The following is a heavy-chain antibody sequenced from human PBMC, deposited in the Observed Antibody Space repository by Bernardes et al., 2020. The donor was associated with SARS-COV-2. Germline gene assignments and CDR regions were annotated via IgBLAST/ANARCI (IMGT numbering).Heavy chain of an antibody. J-gene: IGHJ4*02. Sequence: VDLRLSCAASGFTFTRYAMSWVRQAPGKGLEWVSAISGSGGNTHYAGSVKGRFTISRDNSKYTLYLQMNSLRAEDTAVYYCAKPYDILTAHFPYFFDYWGQGTLVTVSS. V-gene: IGHV3-23*01. D-gene: IGHD3-9*01. CDR2: ISGSGGNT. CDR3: AKPYDILTAHFPYFFDY. CDR1: GFTFTRYA.